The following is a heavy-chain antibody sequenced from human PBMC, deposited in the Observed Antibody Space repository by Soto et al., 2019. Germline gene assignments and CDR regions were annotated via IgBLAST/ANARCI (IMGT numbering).Heavy chain of an antibody. J-gene: IGHJ4*02. CDR2: IYPGESDT. Sequence: EVQLVQSGAEVKKPGESLKISCKGSGYTFTNYWIGWVRQMPGKGLEWMGIIYPGESDTRYSPSFQGQVTISADKSISTDYLQWSSLKASDTAMYYCARHLRYCGSTSCYGYFDYWGQGTLVTGSS. CDR3: ARHLRYCGSTSCYGYFDY. CDR1: GYTFTNYW. V-gene: IGHV5-51*01. D-gene: IGHD2-2*01.